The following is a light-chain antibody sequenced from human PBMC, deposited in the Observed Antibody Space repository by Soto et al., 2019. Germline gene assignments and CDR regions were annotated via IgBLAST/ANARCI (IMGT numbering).Light chain of an antibody. CDR2: GAS. CDR3: QQYNNWPPIP. CDR1: QSVSSN. J-gene: IGKJ5*01. Sequence: EIVMTQSPATLSVSPGERATLSCRASQSVSSNLAWYQQKPGQAPRLLIYGASTRATGIPARFSGSGSGTEFTLTTSSLQSEDGAVYYGQQYNNWPPIPFGQGTRLEIK. V-gene: IGKV3-15*01.